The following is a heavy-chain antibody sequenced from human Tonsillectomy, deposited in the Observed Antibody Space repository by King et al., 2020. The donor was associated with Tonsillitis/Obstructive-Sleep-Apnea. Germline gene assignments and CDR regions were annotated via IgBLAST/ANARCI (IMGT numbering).Heavy chain of an antibody. CDR1: GYTFTNYA. Sequence: QLVQSGSELKKPGASVKVSCKASGYTFTNYALNWVRQAPGQGLEWMGWISTNTGNPPYAQGFTGRFVFSLDTSVSTAYLQISSLKAEDTAVYYCARDSNGGFSGYDLDYWGQGTLVTASS. CDR3: ARDSNGGFSGYDLDY. V-gene: IGHV7-4-1*02. CDR2: ISTNTGNP. D-gene: IGHD5-12*01. J-gene: IGHJ4*02.